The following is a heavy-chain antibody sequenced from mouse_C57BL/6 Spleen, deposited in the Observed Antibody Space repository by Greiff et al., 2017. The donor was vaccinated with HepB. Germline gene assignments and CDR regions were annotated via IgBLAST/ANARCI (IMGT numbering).Heavy chain of an antibody. J-gene: IGHJ2*01. CDR3: AREGGYYGLDY. CDR1: GISITTGNYR. Sequence: EVKLMESGPGLVKPSQTVFLTCTVTGISITTGNYRWSWIRQFPGNKLEWIGYIYYSGTITYNPSLTSRTTITRDTPKNQFFLEMNSLTAEDTATYYCAREGGYYGLDYWGQGTTLTVSS. V-gene: IGHV3-5*01. CDR2: IYYSGTI. D-gene: IGHD1-1*01.